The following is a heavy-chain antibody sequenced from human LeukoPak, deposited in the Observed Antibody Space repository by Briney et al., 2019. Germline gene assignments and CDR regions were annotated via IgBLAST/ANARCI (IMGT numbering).Heavy chain of an antibody. CDR2: ISGSGGST. CDR1: GFTFSSYA. D-gene: IGHD3-22*01. CDR3: AKYYDSSGYRHLDY. J-gene: IGHJ4*02. V-gene: IGHV3-23*01. Sequence: GGSLRLSCAASGFTFSSYAMSWVRQAPGRGLEWVSAISGSGGSTYYADSVKGRFTISRDNSKNTLYLQMNSLRAEDTAVYYCAKYYDSSGYRHLDYWGQGTLVTVSS.